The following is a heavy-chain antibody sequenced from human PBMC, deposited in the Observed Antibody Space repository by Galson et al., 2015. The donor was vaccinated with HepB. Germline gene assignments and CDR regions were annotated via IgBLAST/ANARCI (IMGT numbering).Heavy chain of an antibody. V-gene: IGHV3-48*02. CDR2: ISSTGSAI. D-gene: IGHD5/OR15-5a*01. CDR3: ARVVYSVYDDYYDY. J-gene: IGHJ4*02. CDR1: GFTFNIYT. Sequence: SLRLSCAASGFTFNIYTMSWVRQAPGKGLVWISYISSTGSAIDYADSVKGRFTASRDNAKNSLYLQMDSLRDEDTAVYYCARVVYSVYDDYYDYWGQGALVTVSS.